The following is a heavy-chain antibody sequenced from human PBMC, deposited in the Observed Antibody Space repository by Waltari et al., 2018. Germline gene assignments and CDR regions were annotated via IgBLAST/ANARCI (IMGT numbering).Heavy chain of an antibody. CDR2: ISYDGSNK. J-gene: IGHJ4*02. D-gene: IGHD3-3*01. CDR1: GFTFSSYA. CDR3: ARDNDFWSGYLDY. V-gene: IGHV3-30-3*01. Sequence: QVQLVESGGGVVQPGRSLRLSCAASGFTFSSYAMHWVRQAPGKGLEWVAVISYDGSNKYYADSVNGRFTISRDNSKNTLYLQMISLRAEDTAVYYCARDNDFWSGYLDYWGQGTLVTVSS.